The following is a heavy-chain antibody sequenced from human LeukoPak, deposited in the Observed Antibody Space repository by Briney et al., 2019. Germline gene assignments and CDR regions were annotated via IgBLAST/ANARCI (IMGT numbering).Heavy chain of an antibody. D-gene: IGHD2-2*01. CDR1: GFTFSSYS. CDR2: ISSSSYI. Sequence: GGSLRLSCAASGFTFSSYSMNWVRQAPGKGLEWVSSISSSSYIYYADSVKGRFTISRDNAKNSLYLQMNSLRAEDTAVYYCARYCSSTSCYSSSYYYYYMDVWGKGTTVTVSS. CDR3: ARYCSSTSCYSSSYYYYYMDV. V-gene: IGHV3-21*01. J-gene: IGHJ6*03.